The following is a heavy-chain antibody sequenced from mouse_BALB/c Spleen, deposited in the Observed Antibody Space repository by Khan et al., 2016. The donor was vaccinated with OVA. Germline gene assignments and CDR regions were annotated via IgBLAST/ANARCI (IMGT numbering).Heavy chain of an antibody. CDR3: TRRNWDVAWFAY. Sequence: EVQLQQSGTVLARPGASVKMSCKASGYTFTSYWMHWVKQRPGQGLEWIGDIYPGNTDTNYNQKFKGKAKLTAVTSTSTAYMELSSLTNEDSAVYYCTRRNWDVAWFAYWGQGTLVTVCA. J-gene: IGHJ3*01. V-gene: IGHV1-5*01. D-gene: IGHD4-1*01. CDR2: IYPGNTDT. CDR1: GYTFTSYW.